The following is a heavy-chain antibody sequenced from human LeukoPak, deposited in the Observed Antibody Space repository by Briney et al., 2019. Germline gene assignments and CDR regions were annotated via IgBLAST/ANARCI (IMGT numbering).Heavy chain of an antibody. CDR2: ISGSGGST. CDR1: GFTFSSYA. V-gene: IGHV3-23*01. D-gene: IGHD4-17*01. Sequence: GGSLRLSCAASGFTFSSYAMSWVRQAPGKGLEWVSAISGSGGSTYYADSVKGRFTISRDNPKNTLYLQMNSLRAEDTAVYYCAKADYGDYEGICFDYWGQGTLVTVSS. J-gene: IGHJ4*02. CDR3: AKADYGDYEGICFDY.